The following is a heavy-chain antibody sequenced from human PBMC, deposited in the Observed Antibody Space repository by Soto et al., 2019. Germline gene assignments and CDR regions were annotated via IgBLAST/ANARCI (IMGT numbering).Heavy chain of an antibody. V-gene: IGHV4-31*03. CDR2: IYYSGST. D-gene: IGHD1-26*01. J-gene: IGHJ4*02. CDR3: ARRYGGNFDY. CDR1: GGSINSGGYY. Sequence: PSETLSLTCTVSGGSINSGGYYWNWIRQHPGKGLEWIGYIYYSGSTYYNPSLKSRVTISVDTSKNQFSLKLSSVTAADTAVYYCARRYGGNFDYWGQGTLVTVSS.